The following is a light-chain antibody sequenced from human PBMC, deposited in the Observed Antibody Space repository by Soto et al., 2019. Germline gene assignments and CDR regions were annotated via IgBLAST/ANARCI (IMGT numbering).Light chain of an antibody. V-gene: IGLV1-44*01. CDR1: SSNIGSNV. CDR3: AAWDDSLNGVV. CDR2: INS. Sequence: QPVLTQPPSASGTPGQRVTISCSGSSSNIGSNVVNWYQQLPGTAPKLLIYINSQRPSGVPDRFSGSKSGTSASLAISGLQSEDEADYYCAAWDDSLNGVVFGGGTKLTVL. J-gene: IGLJ2*01.